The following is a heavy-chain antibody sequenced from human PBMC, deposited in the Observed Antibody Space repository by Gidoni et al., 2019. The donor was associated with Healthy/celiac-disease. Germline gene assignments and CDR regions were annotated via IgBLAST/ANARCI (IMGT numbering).Heavy chain of an antibody. D-gene: IGHD4-17*01. CDR2: ISGSGGST. Sequence: EVQLLESGGGLVQPGGSLRLSCAASGFTFSSYAMSWVRQAPAKGLEWVSAISGSGGSTYYADSVKGRFTISRDNSKNTLYLQMNSLRAEDTAVYYCAKDSGAPNYGDYYWYFDLWGRGTLVTVSS. J-gene: IGHJ2*01. CDR3: AKDSGAPNYGDYYWYFDL. CDR1: GFTFSSYA. V-gene: IGHV3-23*01.